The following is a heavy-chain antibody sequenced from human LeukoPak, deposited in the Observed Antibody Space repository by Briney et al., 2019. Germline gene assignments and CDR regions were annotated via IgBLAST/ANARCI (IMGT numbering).Heavy chain of an antibody. V-gene: IGHV4-59*12. CDR1: GGSLSSYY. Sequence: SETLSLTCTVSGGSLSSYYWSWIRQPPGNGLEWIGYIYYSGSTNYNPSLKSRVTISGDTSENQFSLKLSSVTAADTAVYYCVRNFDSYNAFDIWGQGTMVTVSS. D-gene: IGHD3-22*01. CDR2: IYYSGST. CDR3: VRNFDSYNAFDI. J-gene: IGHJ3*02.